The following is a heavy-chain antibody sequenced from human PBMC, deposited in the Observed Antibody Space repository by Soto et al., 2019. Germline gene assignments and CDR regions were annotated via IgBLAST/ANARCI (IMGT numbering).Heavy chain of an antibody. CDR2: IYYSGST. Sequence: QVQLQESGPGLVKPSQTLSLTCTVCGGSISSAVYYWSWIRQHPGKGLEWIGYIYYSGSTYYNPSLKSRVTISVDTSKNQFSLKLSSVTAADTAVYYCAREGGIVGATAADYWGQGTLVTVSS. CDR3: AREGGIVGATAADY. CDR1: GGSISSAVYY. D-gene: IGHD1-26*01. J-gene: IGHJ4*02. V-gene: IGHV4-31*03.